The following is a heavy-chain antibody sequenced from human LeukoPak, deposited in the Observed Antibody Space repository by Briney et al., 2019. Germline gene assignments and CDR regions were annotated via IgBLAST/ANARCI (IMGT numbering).Heavy chain of an antibody. V-gene: IGHV3-66*01. J-gene: IGHJ4*02. CDR2: IYSGGST. CDR3: AREGKETVGATDIDY. Sequence: HPGGSLRLSCAASGFTVSSNYMSWVRQAPGKGLEWVSVIYSGGSTYYADSVKGRFTISRDNSKNTLYLQMNSLRAEDTAVYYCAREGKETVGATDIDYWGQGTLVTVSS. D-gene: IGHD1-26*01. CDR1: GFTVSSNY.